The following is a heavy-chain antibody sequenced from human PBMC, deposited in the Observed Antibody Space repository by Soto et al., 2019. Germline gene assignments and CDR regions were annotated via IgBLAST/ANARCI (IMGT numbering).Heavy chain of an antibody. V-gene: IGHV3-23*01. CDR2: ISGTGVTT. D-gene: IGHD3-22*01. J-gene: IGHJ5*01. CDR1: GFTFSSLW. Sequence: GGSLRLSCAASGFTFSSLWMHWVRQAPGQGLEWVSGISGTGVTTYYADSVKGRFTISRDNSKNTLYLHMNSLRGEDTAVYYCAKDSRLYDSTNWFDSWGQGTLVTVSS. CDR3: AKDSRLYDSTNWFDS.